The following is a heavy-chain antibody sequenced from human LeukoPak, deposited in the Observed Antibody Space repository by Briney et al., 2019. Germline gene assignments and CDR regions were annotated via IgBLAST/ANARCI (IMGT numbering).Heavy chain of an antibody. D-gene: IGHD4-17*01. CDR2: INWNGGRT. J-gene: IGHJ4*02. CDR3: ARDYDYGDYPGY. CDR1: GSTFHNYG. V-gene: IGHV3-20*04. Sequence: GGSLRLSCAASGSTFHNYGMHWVRQAPGKGLEWVSGINWNGGRTGYADSVKGRFTISRDNAKNSLYLQMNSLRAEDTALYYCARDYDYGDYPGYWGQGTLVTVSS.